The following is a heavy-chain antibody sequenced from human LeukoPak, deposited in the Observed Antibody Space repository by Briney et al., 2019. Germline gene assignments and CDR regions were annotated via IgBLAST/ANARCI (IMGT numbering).Heavy chain of an antibody. J-gene: IGHJ6*04. CDR2: ITSSSAYI. D-gene: IGHD2-21*01. CDR3: ARDNGDVVAPLLDV. CDR1: GFTFSNYN. Sequence: GGSLRLSCAASGFTFSNYNMNWVRQAPGKSLEWVSSITSSSAYIYYADSVQGRFSISRDDAKNSLYLQMNGLRAEDTARYYCARDNGDVVAPLLDVWGKGTTVTISS. V-gene: IGHV3-21*01.